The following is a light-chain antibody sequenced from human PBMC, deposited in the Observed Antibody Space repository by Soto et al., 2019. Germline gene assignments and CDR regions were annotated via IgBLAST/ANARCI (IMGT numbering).Light chain of an antibody. CDR2: DVC. Sequence: QSALTQPAAVSGSPAQSITISCTGTNSDVGGYNYVSWYQQHPGKAPKLMIFDVCNRPSGVSNRFSGSKSGNTASLTISGLQAEDEADYYCTSWTTSNSYVFGTGTKLTVL. V-gene: IGLV2-14*01. CDR1: NSDVGGYNY. CDR3: TSWTTSNSYV. J-gene: IGLJ1*01.